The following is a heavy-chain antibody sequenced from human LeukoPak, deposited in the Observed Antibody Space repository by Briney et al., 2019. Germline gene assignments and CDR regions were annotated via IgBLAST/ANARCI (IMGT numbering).Heavy chain of an antibody. Sequence: PSEPLSLACTVSGDSISSYYWSCIRQPPGKGLEWIGYISYSGSTNYNPSLKSRVTISVDTSKNQFSLKLSAVTAADMAVYYCASDFGSGRRGLNNWGQGTLVTVSS. V-gene: IGHV4-59*01. D-gene: IGHD3-10*01. CDR3: ASDFGSGRRGLNN. J-gene: IGHJ4*02. CDR2: ISYSGST. CDR1: GDSISSYY.